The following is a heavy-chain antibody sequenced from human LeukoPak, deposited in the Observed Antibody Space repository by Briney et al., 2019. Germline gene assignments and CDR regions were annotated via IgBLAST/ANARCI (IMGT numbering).Heavy chain of an antibody. CDR1: GFTFSSYS. J-gene: IGHJ6*03. Sequence: PGGSLRLSCAASGFTFSSYSMNWVRQAPGKGLEWVSSISSSSSYIYYADSVKGRFTISRDNAKNSLYLQMNSLRAEDTAVYYCARARGSGSWYQSMDVWGKGTTVTVSS. V-gene: IGHV3-21*01. D-gene: IGHD6-13*01. CDR2: ISSSSSYI. CDR3: ARARGSGSWYQSMDV.